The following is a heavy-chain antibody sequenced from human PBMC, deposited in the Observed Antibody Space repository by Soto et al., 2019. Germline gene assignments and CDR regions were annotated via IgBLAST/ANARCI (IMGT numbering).Heavy chain of an antibody. CDR3: ARGYRIAAAGILGY. V-gene: IGHV1-8*01. Sequence: ASVKVSGKASGYTFTSYDINWLRQATGQGLEWMGWMNPNSGNTGYAQKFQGRVTMTRNTSISTAYMELSSLRSEDTAVYYGARGYRIAAAGILGYWGQGTLVTVSS. CDR2: MNPNSGNT. D-gene: IGHD6-13*01. J-gene: IGHJ4*02. CDR1: GYTFTSYD.